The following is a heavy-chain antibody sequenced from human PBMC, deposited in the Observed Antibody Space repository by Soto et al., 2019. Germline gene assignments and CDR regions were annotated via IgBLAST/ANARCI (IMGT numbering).Heavy chain of an antibody. Sequence: EVQLLESGGGLVQPGGSLRLSCAASGFTFTNFAMNWVCQAPGKGLEWVSVISGGADTTYNADSVKGRFTISRDNSKNTVYLQMNSLRAEDTARYYCAKGYCSTTSCSFDYWGQGVLVTVSS. V-gene: IGHV3-23*01. J-gene: IGHJ4*02. CDR3: AKGYCSTTSCSFDY. D-gene: IGHD2-2*01. CDR2: ISGGADTT. CDR1: GFTFTNFA.